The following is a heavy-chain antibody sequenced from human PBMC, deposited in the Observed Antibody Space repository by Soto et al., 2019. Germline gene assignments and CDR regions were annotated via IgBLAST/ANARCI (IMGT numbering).Heavy chain of an antibody. V-gene: IGHV3-33*01. J-gene: IGHJ6*02. Sequence: TGGSLRLSCAASGFTFSSYVMHWVRQSPGKGLEWVAVIWYDGSNKYYADSVKGRFTISRDNSKNTLYLQMNSLRAEDTAVYYCARYSGYDFPYYYYGMDVWGQGTTVTVSS. CDR1: GFTFSSYV. CDR3: ARYSGYDFPYYYYGMDV. D-gene: IGHD5-12*01. CDR2: IWYDGSNK.